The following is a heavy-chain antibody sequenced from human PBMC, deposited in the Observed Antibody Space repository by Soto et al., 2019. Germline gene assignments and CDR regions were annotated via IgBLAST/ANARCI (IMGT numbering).Heavy chain of an antibody. Sequence: TSETLSLTCAVSGGSISSSNWWSWVRQPPGKGLEWIGEIYHSGSTNYNPSLKSRVTISVDKSKNQFSLKLSSVTAADTAVYYCARDVGAVAGTYYFDYWGQGTLVTVSS. D-gene: IGHD6-19*01. J-gene: IGHJ4*02. CDR2: IYHSGST. CDR3: ARDVGAVAGTYYFDY. CDR1: GGSISSSNW. V-gene: IGHV4-4*02.